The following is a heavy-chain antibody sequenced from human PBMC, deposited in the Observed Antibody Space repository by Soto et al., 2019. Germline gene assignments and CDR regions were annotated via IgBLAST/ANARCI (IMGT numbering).Heavy chain of an antibody. J-gene: IGHJ4*02. V-gene: IGHV1-69*11. CDR2: FSPILGTA. D-gene: IGHD1-26*01. CDR1: GDSFSSYS. Sequence: QVQLVQSGAELKEPGSSVRVSYKASGDSFSSYSFSWVRQAPGQGLEWMGVFSPILGTANYAQNFLLRLTITADESTSTAYLELSSLTFEDTAVYYCASGVTSGSLPPFDYWGQGTLVTVSS. CDR3: ASGVTSGSLPPFDY.